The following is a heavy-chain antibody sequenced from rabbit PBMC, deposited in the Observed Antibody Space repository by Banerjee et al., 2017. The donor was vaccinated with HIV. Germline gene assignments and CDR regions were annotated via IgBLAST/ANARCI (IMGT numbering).Heavy chain of an antibody. D-gene: IGHD4-1*01. Sequence: QLVETGGGLVQPGGSLTLSCKASGFDFSSYWICWVRQAPGEGLEWIGYIDPVIGSTYYASWVNGRFTISSDNAQNTLYLQLNSLTAADTATYFCARDLAGVIGWNFNFWGQGTLVTVS. CDR2: IDPVIGST. CDR1: GFDFSSYW. CDR3: ARDLAGVIGWNFNF. J-gene: IGHJ3*01. V-gene: IGHV1S7*01.